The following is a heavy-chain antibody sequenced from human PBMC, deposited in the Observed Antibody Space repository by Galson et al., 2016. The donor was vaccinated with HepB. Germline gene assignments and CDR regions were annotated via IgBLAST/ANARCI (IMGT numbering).Heavy chain of an antibody. D-gene: IGHD1-26*01. J-gene: IGHJ4*02. V-gene: IGHV1-2*04. CDR2: INPYSGGT. Sequence: SVKVSCKASGYTFTDYYMHWVRQAPGQGLGWMGWINPYSGGTNYAQNFQGWVTMTRDTSINTAYMELSRLRSDDTAVYYCAREGAQSYSGSYGYWGQGTLVTVSA. CDR3: AREGAQSYSGSYGY. CDR1: GYTFTDYY.